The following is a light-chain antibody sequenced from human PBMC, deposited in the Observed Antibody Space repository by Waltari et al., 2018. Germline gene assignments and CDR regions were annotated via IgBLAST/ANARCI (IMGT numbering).Light chain of an antibody. CDR2: WAS. V-gene: IGKV4-1*01. CDR3: QQYYNTPYT. Sequence: DIVMTQSPDSLAVSLGETATISCKSSHGLSFTSTNKHYLAWYQQKPGQPPKLLLYWASTRESGVPDRFSGSGSGTDFTLTIFSLQAEDVAVYYCQQYYNTPYTFGRGTKVEI. J-gene: IGKJ2*01. CDR1: HGLSFTSTNKHY.